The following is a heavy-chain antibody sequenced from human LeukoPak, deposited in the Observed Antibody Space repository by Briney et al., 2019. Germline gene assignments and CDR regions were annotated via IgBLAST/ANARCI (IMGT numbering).Heavy chain of an antibody. CDR1: GYTLTESS. CDR3: ATGYYYDSSSQYFQH. CDR2: FDPEDGET. D-gene: IGHD3-22*01. V-gene: IGHV1-24*01. Sequence: GASVKVSGKVPGYTLTESSVHWVRQALEKGFGGRGGFDPEDGETIYAQKFQGRVTMTEDTSTDTAYMELSSLRSEDTAVYYCATGYYYDSSSQYFQHWGQGTLVTVSS. J-gene: IGHJ1*01.